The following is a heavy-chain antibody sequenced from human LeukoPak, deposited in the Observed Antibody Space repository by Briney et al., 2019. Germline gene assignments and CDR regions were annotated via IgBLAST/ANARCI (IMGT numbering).Heavy chain of an antibody. Sequence: GGSLRLSCAASGFTFSSYGMHWVRQAPGKGLEWVAVVSYDGSNKHYADSVKGRFTISRDNSKNTLYLQMKSLRAEDTAVYYCAKGGGFGEFFYYGMDVWGQGTTVTASS. CDR2: VSYDGSNK. CDR1: GFTFSSYG. D-gene: IGHD3-10*01. J-gene: IGHJ6*02. CDR3: AKGGGFGEFFYYGMDV. V-gene: IGHV3-30*18.